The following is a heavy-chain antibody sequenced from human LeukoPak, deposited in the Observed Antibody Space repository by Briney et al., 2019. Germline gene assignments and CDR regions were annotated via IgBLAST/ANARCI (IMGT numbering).Heavy chain of an antibody. D-gene: IGHD3-10*01. V-gene: IGHV4-61*02. CDR3: ARAATMVRGVITLYYYYYMDV. J-gene: IGHJ6*03. CDR2: IYTSGST. Sequence: SETLSLTCTVSGGSISSGSYYWSWIRQPAGKGLEWIGRIYTSGSTNYNPSLKSRVTISVDTSKNQFSLKLSSVTAADTAVYYCARAATMVRGVITLYYYYYMDVWGKGTTVTISS. CDR1: GGSISSGSYY.